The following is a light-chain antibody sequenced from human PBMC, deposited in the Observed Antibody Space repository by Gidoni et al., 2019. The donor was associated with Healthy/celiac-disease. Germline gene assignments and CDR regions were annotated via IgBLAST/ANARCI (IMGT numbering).Light chain of an antibody. J-gene: IGLJ3*02. V-gene: IGLV2-14*01. CDR3: SSYTSSSTRV. CDR2: DVS. CDR1: SRDVGGYNY. Sequence: QADLTQPASVPRCPGQSITISCTGTSRDVGGYNYDSWYQQHTGKAPKLMIYDVSNRPSGVSNRFSGSKSGNTASLTISGLQAEDEADYYCSSYTSSSTRVFGGGTKLTVL.